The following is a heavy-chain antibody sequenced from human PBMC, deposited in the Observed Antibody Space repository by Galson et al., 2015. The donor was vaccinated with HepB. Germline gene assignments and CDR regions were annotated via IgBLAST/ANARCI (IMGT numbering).Heavy chain of an antibody. CDR1: GDSVSSHSAA. D-gene: IGHD5-12*01. V-gene: IGHV6-1*01. J-gene: IGHJ6*02. Sequence: CAISGDSVSSHSAAWNWIRQSPSRGLEWLGRTYYRSKWYNDYAVSVKSRITINPDTSKNQFSLQLNSVTPEDTAVYYCARDPDSGYYDYYGMDVWGQGTTVTVSS. CDR2: TYYRSKWYN. CDR3: ARDPDSGYYDYYGMDV.